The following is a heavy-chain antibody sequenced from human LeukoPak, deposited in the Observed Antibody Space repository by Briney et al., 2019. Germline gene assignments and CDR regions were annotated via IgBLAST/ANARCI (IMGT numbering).Heavy chain of an antibody. CDR3: AKVGGRDLLWFGELSSFDY. CDR1: GFTFSSYA. J-gene: IGHJ4*02. CDR2: ISGSGGST. D-gene: IGHD3-10*01. Sequence: GGSLRLSCAASGFTFSSYAMSWVRQAPGKGLEWVSAISGSGGSTYYADSVKGRLTISRDNSKNTLYLQMNSLRAEDTAVYYCAKVGGRDLLWFGELSSFDYWGQGTLVTVSS. V-gene: IGHV3-23*01.